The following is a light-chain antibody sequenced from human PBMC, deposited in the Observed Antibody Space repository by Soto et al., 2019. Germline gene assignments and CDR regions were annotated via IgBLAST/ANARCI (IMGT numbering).Light chain of an antibody. CDR3: QQYCSSPYT. V-gene: IGKV3D-20*01. J-gene: IGKJ2*01. CDR2: DAS. Sequence: EIVLTQSPAPLSLSPWERATLSCGASQSVSRGYLDWYQQKPGLAPRLLIYDASSRATGIPYRFSGSGSGTDFTLTISRLEPEDFAVYYCQQYCSSPYTFGQGTKLEIK. CDR1: QSVSRGY.